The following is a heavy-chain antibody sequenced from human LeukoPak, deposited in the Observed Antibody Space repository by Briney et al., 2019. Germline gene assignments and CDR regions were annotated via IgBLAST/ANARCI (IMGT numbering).Heavy chain of an antibody. D-gene: IGHD2-15*01. CDR3: ARTQLVVVAAPNWFDP. CDR1: GFTFSSYS. Sequence: GGSLRLSCAASGFTFSSYSMNWVRQAPGKGLEWVSSISSSSSYIYYADPVKGRFTISRDNAKNSLYLQMNSLRAEDTAVYYCARTQLVVVAAPNWFDPWGQGTLVTVSS. J-gene: IGHJ5*02. V-gene: IGHV3-21*01. CDR2: ISSSSSYI.